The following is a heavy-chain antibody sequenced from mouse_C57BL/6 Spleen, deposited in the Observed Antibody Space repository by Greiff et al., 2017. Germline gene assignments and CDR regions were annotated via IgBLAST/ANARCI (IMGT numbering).Heavy chain of an antibody. D-gene: IGHD2-10*02. CDR2: IFPGSGST. Sequence: QVQLQQSGPELVKPGASVKISCKASGYTFTDYYINWVKQRPGQGLEWIGWIFPGSGSTYYNEKFKGKATLTVDKSSSTADMLLRSLTSEDSAVYFCAREGYGLDERYFEVWGTGTTVTVSS. CDR1: GYTFTDYY. V-gene: IGHV1-75*01. CDR3: AREGYGLDERYFEV. J-gene: IGHJ1*03.